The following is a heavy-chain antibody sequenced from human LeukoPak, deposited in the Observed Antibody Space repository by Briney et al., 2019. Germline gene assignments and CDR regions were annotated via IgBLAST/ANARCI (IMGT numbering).Heavy chain of an antibody. V-gene: IGHV1-24*01. D-gene: IGHD1-1*01. J-gene: IGHJ6*03. CDR2: FDPEDGET. CDR1: GYTLTELS. CDR3: ATVSGTTTLDYYYYMDV. Sequence: ASVKVSCKVSGYTLTELSMHWVRQAPGKGLEWMGGFDPEDGETIYAQKFQGRVTMTEDTSTDTAYMELSSLRSEDTAVYYCATVSGTTTLDYYYYMDVWQRDHGHRLL.